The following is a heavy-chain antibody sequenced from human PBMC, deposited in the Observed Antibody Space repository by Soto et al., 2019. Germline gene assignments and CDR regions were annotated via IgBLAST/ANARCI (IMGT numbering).Heavy chain of an antibody. Sequence: SETLSLTCGVSGYSISSGYYWAWIRQPPGKGLEWIATISHSGSTYYKPSLKSRVTISVDTSKNQFSLKVTSVAAADTAVYYCARISGLPVVGGVSIMFDYWGQGTLVTVSS. CDR2: ISHSGST. D-gene: IGHD3-10*01. V-gene: IGHV4-38-2*01. CDR1: GYSISSGYY. CDR3: ARISGLPVVGGVSIMFDY. J-gene: IGHJ4*02.